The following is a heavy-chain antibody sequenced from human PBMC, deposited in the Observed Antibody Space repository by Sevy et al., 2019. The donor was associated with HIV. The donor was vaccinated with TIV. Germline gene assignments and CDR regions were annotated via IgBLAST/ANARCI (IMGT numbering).Heavy chain of an antibody. CDR1: GVTFSGYA. V-gene: IGHV1-69*13. Sequence: ASVKVSCKASGVTFSGYAINWERQTPGQGLEWMGWIVPSFDLSKYAQKFQGRVTFTADESTDTAYMKLSSLRSDDTAVYYCARPQRPSGYSSSGDAFDVWGQGTMVTVSS. CDR3: ARPQRPSGYSSSGDAFDV. J-gene: IGHJ3*01. CDR2: IVPSFDLS. D-gene: IGHD6-13*01.